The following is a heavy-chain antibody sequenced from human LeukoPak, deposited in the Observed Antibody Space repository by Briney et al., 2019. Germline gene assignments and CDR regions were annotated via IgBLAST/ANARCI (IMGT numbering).Heavy chain of an antibody. CDR2: IYPGDSDA. CDR1: GYSFTSYW. Sequence: GESLKISWKGSGYSFTSYWIAWVRQMPEKGLEWMGVIYPGDSDARYSPSFQGQVTISADKSISTAYLQWSSLKASDTAMYYCASRSQTGAFDIWGQGTLVTVSS. CDR3: ASRSQTGAFDI. V-gene: IGHV5-51*01. J-gene: IGHJ3*02. D-gene: IGHD2-15*01.